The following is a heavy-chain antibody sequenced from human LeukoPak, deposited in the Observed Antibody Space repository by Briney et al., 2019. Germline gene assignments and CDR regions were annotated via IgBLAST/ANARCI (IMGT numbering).Heavy chain of an antibody. D-gene: IGHD2-2*01. CDR2: ISAYNGNT. Sequence: ASVKVSCKASGYTFTSYGISWVRQAPGQGLEWMGWISAYNGNTNYAQKLQGRVTMTTDTSTSTAYMELRSLRSDDTAVYYCARDYCSSTSCYWNYFDYWGQGTLVTVSS. CDR1: GYTFTSYG. V-gene: IGHV1-18*01. CDR3: ARDYCSSTSCYWNYFDY. J-gene: IGHJ4*02.